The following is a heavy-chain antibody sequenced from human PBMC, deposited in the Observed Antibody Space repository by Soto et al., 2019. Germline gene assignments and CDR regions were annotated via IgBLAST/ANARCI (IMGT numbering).Heavy chain of an antibody. V-gene: IGHV1-18*01. J-gene: IGHJ6*02. CDR2: SSAYNGNT. D-gene: IGHD2-21*02. Sequence: QVQLVQSGAEVKKPWASVKVSCKASGYTFTSYGISWVRQAPGQGLEWMGWSSAYNGNTNYAQKLQGRVTMTTDTSTSTAYMELRSLRSDDTAVYYCARVPRGDPRPDYYYGMDVWGQGTTVTVSS. CDR3: ARVPRGDPRPDYYYGMDV. CDR1: GYTFTSYG.